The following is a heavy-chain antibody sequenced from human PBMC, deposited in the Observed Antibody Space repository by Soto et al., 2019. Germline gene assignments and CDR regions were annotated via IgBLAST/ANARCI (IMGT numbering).Heavy chain of an antibody. CDR2: IYYSGST. CDR1: GGSISSGDYY. V-gene: IGHV4-30-4*01. D-gene: IGHD2-2*01. CDR3: AISKSSPYFDY. Sequence: QVQLQESGPGLVKPSQTLSLTCTVSGGSISSGDYYWSWIRQPPGKGLEWIGNIYYSGSTYYNPSLKSRRTISVDTSKKQFPLKLRSVTAADTAVYYCAISKSSPYFDYWGQGTLVTVSS. J-gene: IGHJ4*02.